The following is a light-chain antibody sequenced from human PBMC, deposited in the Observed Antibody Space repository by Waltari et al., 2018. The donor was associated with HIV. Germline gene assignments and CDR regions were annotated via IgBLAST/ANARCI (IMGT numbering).Light chain of an antibody. CDR2: GVN. CDR3: SSYAGSNNVV. J-gene: IGLJ2*01. V-gene: IGLV2-8*01. CDR1: SSDVGGYNY. Sequence: QSALTQPPSASGSPGQSVTISCTGTSSDVGGYNYVSWYQQHPGKAPKLMIYGVNKRPSGVPDRFSGSKSGNTASLNVSGLQAEDEAEYYCSSYAGSNNVVFGGGTKLTVL.